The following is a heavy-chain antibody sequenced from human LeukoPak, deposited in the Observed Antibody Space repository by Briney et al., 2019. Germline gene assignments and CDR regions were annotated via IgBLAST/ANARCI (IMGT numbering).Heavy chain of an antibody. CDR1: GFTFSSYA. V-gene: IGHV3-30*04. D-gene: IGHD5-18*01. CDR3: ARGAVDTAMVYFDY. J-gene: IGHJ4*02. CDR2: ISYDGSNK. Sequence: GRSLRLSCAASGFTFSSYAMHWVRQAPGKGLEWVAVISYDGSNKYYADSVKGRFTTSRDNSKNTLYLQMNSLRAEDTAVYYCARGAVDTAMVYFDYWGQGTLVTVSS.